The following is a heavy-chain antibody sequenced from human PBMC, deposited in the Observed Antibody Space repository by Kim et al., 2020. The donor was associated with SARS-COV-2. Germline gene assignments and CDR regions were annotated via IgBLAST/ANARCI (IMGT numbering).Heavy chain of an antibody. D-gene: IGHD3-22*01. J-gene: IGHJ4*02. CDR3: ARDLGPKYYYDSSGYYWEGFDY. V-gene: IGHV3-21*01. CDR1: GFTFSSYS. Sequence: GGSLRLSCAASGFTFSSYSMNWVRQAPGKGLEWVSSISSSSSYIYYADSLKGRFTISRDNAKNSLYLQMNSLRAEDTAVYYCARDLGPKYYYDSSGYYWEGFDYWGQGTLVTVSS. CDR2: ISSSSSYI.